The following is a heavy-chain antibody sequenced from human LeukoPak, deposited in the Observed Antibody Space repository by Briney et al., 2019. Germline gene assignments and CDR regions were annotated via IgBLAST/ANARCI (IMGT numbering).Heavy chain of an antibody. V-gene: IGHV3-30-3*01. J-gene: IGHJ6*02. CDR1: GFTFSSYA. D-gene: IGHD3-10*01. CDR2: ISYDGSNK. CDR3: ARDPYRITMVRGGYYCGMDV. Sequence: GGSLRLSCAASGFTFSSYAMHWVRQAPGKGLEWGAVISYDGSNKYYADSVKGRFTISRDNSKNTLYLQMNSLRAEDTAVYYCARDPYRITMVRGGYYCGMDVWGQGTTVTVSS.